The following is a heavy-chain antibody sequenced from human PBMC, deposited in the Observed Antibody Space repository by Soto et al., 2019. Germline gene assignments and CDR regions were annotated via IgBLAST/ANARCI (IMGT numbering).Heavy chain of an antibody. CDR3: ARYALLWFGEHLYFAY. CDR1: GFTFSSYW. D-gene: IGHD3-10*01. V-gene: IGHV3-7*01. CDR2: IKQDGSEK. J-gene: IGHJ4*02. Sequence: GGSLRLSCAASGFTFSSYWMSWVRQAPGKGLEWVANIKQDGSEKYYVDSVKGRFTISRDNAKNSLYLQMNSLRAEDTAVYYCARYALLWFGEHLYFAYWGQGTLVPVSS.